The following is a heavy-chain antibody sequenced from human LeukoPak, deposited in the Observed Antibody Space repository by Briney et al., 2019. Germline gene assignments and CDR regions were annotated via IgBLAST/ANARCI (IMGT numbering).Heavy chain of an antibody. V-gene: IGHV3-23*01. CDR2: ISGSGGST. Sequence: GGSLRLSCAASGFTFSSYAMSWVRQAPGKGLEWVSAISGSGGSTYYADSVKGRFTISRDNSKNTLCLQMNSLRAEDTAVYYCAKTYYYGSGSYYKPLYYSDYWGQGTLVTVSS. CDR1: GFTFSSYA. D-gene: IGHD3-10*01. CDR3: AKTYYYGSGSYYKPLYYSDY. J-gene: IGHJ4*02.